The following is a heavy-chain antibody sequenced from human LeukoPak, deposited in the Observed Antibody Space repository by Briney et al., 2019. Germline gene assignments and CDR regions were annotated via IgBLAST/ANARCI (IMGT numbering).Heavy chain of an antibody. CDR2: IKLDGSEK. CDR3: TCDLDRSDGP. CDR1: GFTFSSYW. V-gene: IGHV3-7*01. D-gene: IGHD2-8*01. J-gene: IGHJ3*01. Sequence: GGSLRLSCAASGFTFSSYWLSWVRQAPGKGLEWVANIKLDGSEKYYVDSVKGRFTISRDNAKNSLYLQMNSLRAEDTAVYYCTCDLDRSDGPWGQGTMVTVSS.